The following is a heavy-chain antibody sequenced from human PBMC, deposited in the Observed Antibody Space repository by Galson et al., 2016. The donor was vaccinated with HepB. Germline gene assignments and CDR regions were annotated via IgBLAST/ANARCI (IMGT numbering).Heavy chain of an antibody. J-gene: IGHJ3*02. CDR1: GFSFSSYD. D-gene: IGHD1-26*01. CDR2: IGISGAT. CDR3: AAWLLSGSYFLGAFDI. V-gene: IGHV3-13*01. Sequence: SLRLSCAASGFSFSSYDMHWVRQATGKGLEWVSAIGISGATYYSDSVRGRFTISRENARDSFYLQMNGLTAGDTALYYCAAWLLSGSYFLGAFDIWGQGTMVTVSS.